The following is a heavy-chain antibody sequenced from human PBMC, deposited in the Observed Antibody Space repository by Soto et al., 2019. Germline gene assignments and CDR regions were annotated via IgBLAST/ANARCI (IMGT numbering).Heavy chain of an antibody. Sequence: ESGPTLVNPTQALTLTCTFSGFSPGTNGMRVSWIRQPPGKALEWLASIDWDDDKFYNTSLKTRLTISKDTSKKQVVLTMTNVDPVDTATYYCARVRTSATGWFAFDYWGPGTLVTVSS. CDR3: ARVRTSATGWFAFDY. CDR2: IDWDDDK. V-gene: IGHV2-70*04. CDR1: GFSPGTNGMR. J-gene: IGHJ4*01. D-gene: IGHD6-19*01.